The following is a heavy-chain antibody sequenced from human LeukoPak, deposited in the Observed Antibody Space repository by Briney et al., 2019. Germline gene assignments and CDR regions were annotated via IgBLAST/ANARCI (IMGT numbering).Heavy chain of an antibody. CDR2: IYYSGST. V-gene: IGHV4-39*02. CDR3: ARRRGYDHFDY. Sequence: SETLSLTCTVSGGSISSSSYYWGWIRQPPGKGLEWIGNIYYSGSTYYNPYLKSRVTMSVDTSKNHFSLKLSSLTAADTAVYYCARRRGYDHFDYWGQGTLVTVSS. CDR1: GGSISSSSYY. D-gene: IGHD5-12*01. J-gene: IGHJ4*02.